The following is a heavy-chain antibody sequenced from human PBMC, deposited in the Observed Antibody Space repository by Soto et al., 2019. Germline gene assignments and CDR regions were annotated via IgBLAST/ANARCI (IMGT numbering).Heavy chain of an antibody. CDR2: IYPTGTT. Sequence: SETLSLTCAVSGYFISNGYYWDWIRQPPGKGLEWIGSIYPTGTTYYNPSLKSRVTISVDTSKNHFSLKLTSVTAADTAVYYCARDANYGLYYSDHWGQGTLVTVSS. J-gene: IGHJ4*02. V-gene: IGHV4-38-2*02. CDR1: GYFISNGYY. D-gene: IGHD3-10*01. CDR3: ARDANYGLYYSDH.